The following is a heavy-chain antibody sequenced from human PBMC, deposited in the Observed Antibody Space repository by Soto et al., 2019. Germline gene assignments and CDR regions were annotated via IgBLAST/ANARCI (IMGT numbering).Heavy chain of an antibody. CDR1: GGSISSSSYY. J-gene: IGHJ4*02. Sequence: QLQLQESGPGLVKPSETLSLTCTVSGGSISSSSYYWGWIRQPPGKGLEWIGSIYYSGSTYYNPPLKSRVTISVDTSKNQFSLKLSSVTAADTAVYYCARLLVQLVGRGGGFDYWGQGTLVTVSS. CDR2: IYYSGST. V-gene: IGHV4-39*01. D-gene: IGHD6-6*01. CDR3: ARLLVQLVGRGGGFDY.